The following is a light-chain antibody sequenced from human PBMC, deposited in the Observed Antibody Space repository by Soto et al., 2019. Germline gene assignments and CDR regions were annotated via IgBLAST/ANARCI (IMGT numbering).Light chain of an antibody. J-gene: IGLJ2*01. Sequence: QLVLTQSPSASASLGASVKLTCTLSSGHSSYAIAWHQQQPEKGPRYLMKLNSDGSHNKGDGIPDRFSGSSSGAGRYLAISGVQSEDEAGYYCQTWGTGIVVFGGGTKVTVL. CDR1: SGHSSYA. CDR2: LNSDGSH. CDR3: QTWGTGIVV. V-gene: IGLV4-69*01.